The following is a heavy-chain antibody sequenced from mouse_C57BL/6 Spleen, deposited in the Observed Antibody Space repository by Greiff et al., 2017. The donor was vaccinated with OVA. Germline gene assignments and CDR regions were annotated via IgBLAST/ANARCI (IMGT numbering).Heavy chain of an antibody. Sequence: EVQLQQSGPVLVKPGASVKMSCKASGYTFTDYYMNWVKQSHGKSLEWIGVINPYNGGTSYNQKFKGKATLTVDKSSSTAYMELNSLTSEDSAVYYCARDYYSNPYAMDYWGQGTSVTVSS. CDR2: INPYNGGT. D-gene: IGHD2-5*01. CDR1: GYTFTDYY. J-gene: IGHJ4*01. CDR3: ARDYYSNPYAMDY. V-gene: IGHV1-19*01.